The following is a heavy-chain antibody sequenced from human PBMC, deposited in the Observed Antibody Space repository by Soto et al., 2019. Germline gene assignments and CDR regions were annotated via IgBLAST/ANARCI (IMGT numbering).Heavy chain of an antibody. CDR2: ISAYNGNT. Sequence: ASAKVSCKASGYTFTRYGISWVRQAPGQGLEWMGWISAYNGNTKYAEKIQGRVTMTTDTSTSTAYMELRSLRSDDTALYYCARGLDWTILGVVPSTIVYYMDVWGKGTTVTVSS. V-gene: IGHV1-18*01. CDR1: GYTFTRYG. J-gene: IGHJ6*03. CDR3: ARGLDWTILGVVPSTIVYYMDV. D-gene: IGHD3-3*01.